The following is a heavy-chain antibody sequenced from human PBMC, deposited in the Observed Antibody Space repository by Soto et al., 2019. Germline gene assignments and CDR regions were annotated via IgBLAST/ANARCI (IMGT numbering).Heavy chain of an antibody. Sequence: GGSLRLSCAASGFTFSSYGMHWVRQAPGKGLEWVAVISYDGSNKYYADSVKGRFTISRDNAKNTLYLQMNSLRAEDTAVYYCARDGGTIFGVVSLWGQGTLVTVSS. CDR2: ISYDGSNK. D-gene: IGHD3-3*01. CDR1: GFTFSSYG. V-gene: IGHV3-30*03. CDR3: ARDGGTIFGVVSL. J-gene: IGHJ4*02.